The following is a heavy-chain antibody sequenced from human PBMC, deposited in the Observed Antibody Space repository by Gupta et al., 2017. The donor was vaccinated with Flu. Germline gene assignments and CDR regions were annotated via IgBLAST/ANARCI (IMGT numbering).Heavy chain of an antibody. CDR2: FDPEDGET. J-gene: IGHJ4*02. CDR1: GYTLTELS. CDR3: ATGVPTADYYDSSGMRGSYFDY. Sequence: QVQLVQSGAEVKKPGASVKVSCKVSGYTLTELSMHWVRQAPGKGLEWMGGFDPEDGETIYAQKFQGRVTMTEDTSTDTAYMELSSLRSEDTAVYYCATGVPTADYYDSSGMRGSYFDYWGQGTLVTVSS. D-gene: IGHD3-22*01. V-gene: IGHV1-24*01.